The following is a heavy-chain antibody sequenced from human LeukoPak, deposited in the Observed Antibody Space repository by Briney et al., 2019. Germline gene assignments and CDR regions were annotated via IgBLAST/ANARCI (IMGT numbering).Heavy chain of an antibody. V-gene: IGHV4-31*03. J-gene: IGHJ4*02. CDR1: GGSISSGGYY. CDR2: IYYSGST. Sequence: SQTLSLTCTVSGGSISSGGYYWSWIRQHPGKGLEWIGYIYYSGSTYYNPSLKSRVTISVDTSKNQFSLKLSSVTAADTAVYYCAGGRRGGGIVDTAMDTGYFDYWGQGTLVTVSS. CDR3: AGGRRGGGIVDTAMDTGYFDY. D-gene: IGHD5-18*01.